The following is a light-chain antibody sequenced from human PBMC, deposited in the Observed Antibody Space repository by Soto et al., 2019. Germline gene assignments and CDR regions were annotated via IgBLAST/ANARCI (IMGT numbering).Light chain of an antibody. J-gene: IGLJ1*01. V-gene: IGLV2-23*01. CDR3: CSYAGSIPYV. CDR1: SSDVGSYNL. Sequence: QSALTQPASVSGSPGQSINISCTGTSSDVGSYNLVSWYQQHPGKAPKLMIYEGSKRPSGVSNRFSGSKSGNTASLTISGLQAEDEADYYCCSYAGSIPYVFGTGTKLTVL. CDR2: EGS.